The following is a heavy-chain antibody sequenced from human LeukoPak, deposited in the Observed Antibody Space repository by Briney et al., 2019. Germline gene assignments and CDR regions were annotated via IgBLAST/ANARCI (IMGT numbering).Heavy chain of an antibody. CDR2: IIPIFGTA. Sequence: SVKVSYKASGGTFSSYAISWVRRAPGLGLEWMGRIIPIFGTANYAQKFQGRVTINTEESTGTAYMDRSSLRSGDTSVYYCARDLTDRDGYNSNWFDPWGQGTLVTVSS. CDR1: GGTFSSYA. CDR3: ARDLTDRDGYNSNWFDP. J-gene: IGHJ5*02. V-gene: IGHV1-69*05. D-gene: IGHD5-24*01.